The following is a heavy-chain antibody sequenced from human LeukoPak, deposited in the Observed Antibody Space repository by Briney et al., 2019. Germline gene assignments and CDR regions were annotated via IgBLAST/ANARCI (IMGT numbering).Heavy chain of an antibody. Sequence: PGGSLRLSCAASAFTFSSYGMSWVRQAPGKGLEWVAVIVYDGSEKYYKESVKGRFTISRDNSKNTLYLQMDSLRPEDTAVYYCAKDPRTGAVSGIFYFDYWGQGTLLTVSS. J-gene: IGHJ4*02. V-gene: IGHV3-30*18. D-gene: IGHD6-19*01. CDR2: IVYDGSEK. CDR1: AFTFSSYG. CDR3: AKDPRTGAVSGIFYFDY.